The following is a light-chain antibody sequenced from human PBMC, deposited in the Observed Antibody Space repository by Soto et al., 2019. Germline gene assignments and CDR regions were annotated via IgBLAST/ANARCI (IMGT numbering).Light chain of an antibody. CDR2: DVS. CDR3: SSYSSTTSYV. Sequence: QSVLTQPASVSGSPGQSITISCTGTTSDIGGYNFVSWYQQEPGKAPKLMIYDVSNRPSGVSDRFSGSKSGSTASLTISGLQAEDEADYYCSSYSSTTSYVFGAVTKVTVL. J-gene: IGLJ1*01. CDR1: TSDIGGYNF. V-gene: IGLV2-14*01.